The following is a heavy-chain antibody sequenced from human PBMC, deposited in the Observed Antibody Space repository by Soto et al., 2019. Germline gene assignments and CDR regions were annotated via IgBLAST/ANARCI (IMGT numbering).Heavy chain of an antibody. Sequence: QVQLVESGGGVVQPGRSLRLSCAASGFTFSSYAMHWVRQAPGKGLEWVAVISYDGSNKYYADSVKGRFTISRDNSKNKLYLQRNSLRAEDTAVYYCARDRLRYNWNDFPYYYYGMDVWGQGTTVTVSS. CDR3: ARDRLRYNWNDFPYYYYGMDV. V-gene: IGHV3-30-3*01. D-gene: IGHD1-1*01. CDR2: ISYDGSNK. CDR1: GFTFSSYA. J-gene: IGHJ6*02.